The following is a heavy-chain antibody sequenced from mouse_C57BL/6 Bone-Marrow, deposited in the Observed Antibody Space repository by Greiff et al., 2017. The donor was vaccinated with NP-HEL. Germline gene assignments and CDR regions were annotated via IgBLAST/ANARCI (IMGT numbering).Heavy chain of an antibody. CDR2: ILPGSGST. J-gene: IGHJ1*03. Sequence: QVQLQQSGAELMKPGASVKLSCKATGYTFTGYWIEWVKQRPGHGLEWIGEILPGSGSTNYNEKFKGKATFTADKSSNTAYLALRSLTTEDSAIYYCARGSKYYWYFDMWGKGKTVTVTS. D-gene: IGHD2-5*01. CDR1: GYTFTGYW. CDR3: ARGSKYYWYFDM. V-gene: IGHV1-9*01.